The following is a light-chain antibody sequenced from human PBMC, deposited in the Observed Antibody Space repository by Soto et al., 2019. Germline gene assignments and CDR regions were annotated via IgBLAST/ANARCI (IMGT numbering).Light chain of an antibody. CDR3: QQYDNLPYT. Sequence: DIQMTQSPSSLSASVGDRVTITCQASQDISRYLSWHQQKPGKAPQLLIHDASNLEPGVPSRFIGSGSGTDFAFTISSLQPEDIGTYYCQQYDNLPYTFGQGTSLEIK. V-gene: IGKV1-33*01. J-gene: IGKJ2*01. CDR2: DAS. CDR1: QDISRY.